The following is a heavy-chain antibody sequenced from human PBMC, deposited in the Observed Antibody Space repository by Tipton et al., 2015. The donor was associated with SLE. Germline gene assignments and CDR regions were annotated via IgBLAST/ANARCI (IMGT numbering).Heavy chain of an antibody. J-gene: IGHJ4*02. CDR2: ISYDGSNK. CDR3: ASSLLTVFAGFDY. CDR1: GFTFSIYS. Sequence: RSLRLSCAASGFTFSIYSMHWVRQAPGKGLEWVAVISYDGSNKYYADSVKGRFTISRDNSKNTLYLQMNSLRAEDTAVYYCASSLLTVFAGFDYWGQGTLATVSS. D-gene: IGHD3-3*01. V-gene: IGHV3-30*04.